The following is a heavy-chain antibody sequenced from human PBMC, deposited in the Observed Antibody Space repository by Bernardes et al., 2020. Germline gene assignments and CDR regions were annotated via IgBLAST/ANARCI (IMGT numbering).Heavy chain of an antibody. J-gene: IGHJ3*02. D-gene: IGHD3-3*01. CDR3: ARTEGYVRFLEREDAFDI. V-gene: IGHV1-8*01. CDR1: GYTFTSYD. Sequence: ASVKVSCKASGYTFTSYDINWVRQATGQGLEWMGWMNPNSDNTGYAQKFQGRVTMTRNTSISTAYMELSSLRSEDTAVYYCARTEGYVRFLEREDAFDIWGQGTMVTVSS. CDR2: MNPNSDNT.